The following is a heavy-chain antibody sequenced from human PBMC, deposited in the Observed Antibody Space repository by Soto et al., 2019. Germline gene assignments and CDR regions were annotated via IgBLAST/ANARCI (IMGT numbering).Heavy chain of an antibody. V-gene: IGHV1-24*01. D-gene: IGHD3-22*01. CDR3: ATDPYYYDSSGSPNNWFDP. Sequence: ASVKVSCKVSGYTLTELSMHWVRQAPGKGLEWMGGFDPEDGETIYAQKFQGRVTMTEDTSTDTAYMELSSLRSEDTAVYYCATDPYYYDSSGSPNNWFDPWGQGTQVTVSS. CDR1: GYTLTELS. CDR2: FDPEDGET. J-gene: IGHJ5*02.